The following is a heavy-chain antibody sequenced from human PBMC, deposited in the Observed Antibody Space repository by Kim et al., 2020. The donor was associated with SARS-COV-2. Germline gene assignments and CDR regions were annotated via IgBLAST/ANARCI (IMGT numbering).Heavy chain of an antibody. CDR3: AKDSAGGRHY. CDR1: GFTFSSYA. CDR2: IYSGGSST. Sequence: GGSLRLSCAASGFTFSSYAMSWVRQAPGKGLEWVSVIYSGGSSTYYADSVKGRFTISRDNSKNTLYLQMNSLRAEDTAVYYCAKDSAGGRHYWGQGTLVTVSS. J-gene: IGHJ4*02. D-gene: IGHD2-15*01. V-gene: IGHV3-23*03.